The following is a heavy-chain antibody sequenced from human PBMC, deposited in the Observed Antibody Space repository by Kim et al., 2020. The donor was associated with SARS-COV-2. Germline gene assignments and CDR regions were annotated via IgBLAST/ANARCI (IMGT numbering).Heavy chain of an antibody. Sequence: SETLSLTCAVYGGSFSGYYWSWIRQPPGKGLEWIGEINHSGSTNYNPSLKSRVTISVDTSKNQFSLKLSSVTAADTAVYYCARARLGGYSYGSLYFDLWGRGTLVTVSS. CDR2: INHSGST. CDR3: ARARLGGYSYGSLYFDL. CDR1: GGSFSGYY. D-gene: IGHD5-18*01. V-gene: IGHV4-34*01. J-gene: IGHJ2*01.